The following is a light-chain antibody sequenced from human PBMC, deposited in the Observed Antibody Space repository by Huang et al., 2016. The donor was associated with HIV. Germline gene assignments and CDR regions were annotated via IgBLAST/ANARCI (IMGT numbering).Light chain of an antibody. CDR3: QQANSFPLT. Sequence: DIQMTQSPSSVSASVGDRVTITRRASQGINNLLAWYQQKPGEAPNLLIYAASSLQSGVPSRFSGSGSGTDFTLTISSLQPEDFATYYCQQANSFPLTFGGGTKVEI. V-gene: IGKV1-12*01. CDR1: QGINNL. CDR2: AAS. J-gene: IGKJ4*01.